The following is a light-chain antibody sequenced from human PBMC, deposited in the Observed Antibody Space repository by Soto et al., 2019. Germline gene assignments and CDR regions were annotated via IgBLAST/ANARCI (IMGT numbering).Light chain of an antibody. Sequence: EIVLTQSPGTLSLSPGERATLSCRARESVSDNYLARYQQRSGQAPRLVIYWASSRASAVPDRFSGSGSGADFTLTISRLEPEDFAVYYCQQYGSSPLTFGGGTKVEIK. CDR3: QQYGSSPLT. CDR2: WAS. CDR1: ESVSDNY. J-gene: IGKJ4*01. V-gene: IGKV3-20*01.